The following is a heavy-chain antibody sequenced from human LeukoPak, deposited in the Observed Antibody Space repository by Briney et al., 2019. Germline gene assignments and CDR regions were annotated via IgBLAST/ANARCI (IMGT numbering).Heavy chain of an antibody. Sequence: ASVKVSCKASGYTFTGYYMHWVRQAPGQGLEWMGWINPNSGDTNYSQKFQGRVSMTRDTSINTAYMELSRLTSDDTAVYYCARSGYCSSTSCQPGVLQHWGQGTLVTVSS. V-gene: IGHV1-2*02. CDR2: INPNSGDT. D-gene: IGHD2-2*01. J-gene: IGHJ1*01. CDR1: GYTFTGYY. CDR3: ARSGYCSSTSCQPGVLQH.